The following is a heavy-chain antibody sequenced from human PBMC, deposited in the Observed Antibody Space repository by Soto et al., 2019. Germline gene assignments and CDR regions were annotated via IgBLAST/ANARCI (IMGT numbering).Heavy chain of an antibody. J-gene: IGHJ4*02. D-gene: IGHD5-12*01. CDR1: GFIFNGYG. V-gene: IGHV3-30-3*01. Sequence: SLRLSCAASGFIFNGYGLHWVRQAPGKGLEWVAMISYDGSGKYYADSVKGRFTISRDNSKNTMYLQMNSLRPEDTAVYYCTREGNGYKYYFDYWGQGTLVTVSS. CDR2: ISYDGSGK. CDR3: TREGNGYKYYFDY.